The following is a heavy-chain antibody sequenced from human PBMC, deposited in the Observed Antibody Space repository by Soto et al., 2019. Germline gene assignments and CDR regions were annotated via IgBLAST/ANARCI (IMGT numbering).Heavy chain of an antibody. Sequence: GASVKVSCKASGYTFTSYGISWVRQAPGQGLEWMGWISAYNGNTNYAQKLQGRVTMTTDTSTSTAYMELRSLRSDDTAVYYCARNSRKAESLLFADTPLNHYYSDYGMDVSGQGTTITFSS. CDR1: GYTFTSYG. CDR2: ISAYNGNT. J-gene: IGHJ6*02. D-gene: IGHD3-3*01. CDR3: ARNSRKAESLLFADTPLNHYYSDYGMDV. V-gene: IGHV1-18*01.